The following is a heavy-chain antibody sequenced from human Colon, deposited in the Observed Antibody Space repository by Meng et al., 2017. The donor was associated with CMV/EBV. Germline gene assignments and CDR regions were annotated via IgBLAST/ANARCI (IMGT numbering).Heavy chain of an antibody. Sequence: GESLKISCAASGFTFNTYAMNWVRQAPGKGLEWVSHINRDSTMIYYADSAMGRFTISRDNARNSLFLQMNSLRLADTAVYYCARDHEWAFDIWGQGTMVTVSS. CDR3: ARDHEWAFDI. CDR1: GFTFNTYA. V-gene: IGHV3-48*04. J-gene: IGHJ3*02. D-gene: IGHD3-3*01. CDR2: INRDSTMI.